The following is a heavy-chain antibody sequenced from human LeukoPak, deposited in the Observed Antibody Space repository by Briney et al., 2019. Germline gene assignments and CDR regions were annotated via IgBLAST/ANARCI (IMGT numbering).Heavy chain of an antibody. V-gene: IGHV4-34*01. Sequence: SETLSLTCAVYGGSFSGYYWSWIRQPPGKGLEWIGEINHSGSTNYNPSLKSRVTISVDTSKNQFSLKLSSVTAADTAVYYCARHRPNSGSYYPDFDYWGQGTLVTVSS. CDR1: GGSFSGYY. D-gene: IGHD1-26*01. CDR3: ARHRPNSGSYYPDFDY. CDR2: INHSGST. J-gene: IGHJ4*02.